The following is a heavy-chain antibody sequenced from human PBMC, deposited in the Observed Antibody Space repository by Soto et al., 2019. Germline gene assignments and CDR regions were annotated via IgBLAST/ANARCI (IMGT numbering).Heavy chain of an antibody. Sequence: PGESLKISCKGSGYSFAGYWITLVRQMPGKGLEWMGRIDPSDSQTYYSPSFRGHVTISAAKSITTVFLQWSSLRASDTAMYYCARKTYHGDSAPNFQYYFDYWGQGTLVTVSS. CDR2: IDPSDSQT. D-gene: IGHD3-22*01. J-gene: IGHJ4*02. CDR1: GYSFAGYW. V-gene: IGHV5-10-1*01. CDR3: ARKTYHGDSAPNFQYYFDY.